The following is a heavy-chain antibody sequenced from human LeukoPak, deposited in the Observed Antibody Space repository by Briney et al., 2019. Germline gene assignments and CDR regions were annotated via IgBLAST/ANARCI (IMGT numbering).Heavy chain of an antibody. CDR2: IYTSGST. J-gene: IGHJ4*02. CDR3: ARSSSWCRVYFDY. Sequence: PSETLSLTCTVSGGSISSYYWSWIRQPPGKGLEWIGYIYTSGSTNYNPSLKSRVTISVDTSKNQFSLKLSSVTAADTAVHYCARSSSWCRVYFDYWGQGTLVTVSS. V-gene: IGHV4-4*09. D-gene: IGHD6-13*01. CDR1: GGSISSYY.